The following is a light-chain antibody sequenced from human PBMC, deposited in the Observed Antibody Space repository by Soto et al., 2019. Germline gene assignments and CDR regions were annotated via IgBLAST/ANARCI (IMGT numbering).Light chain of an antibody. J-gene: IGKJ2*01. CDR3: QQYNNWPPYT. CDR1: QSVSTY. Sequence: EIVMTQSPATLSVSPGERATLSCRASQSVSTYLAWYQQKPGQAPRLLIYDASTRATGIPARFSGSGSGTEFTLTISSLQSEDFVVYYCQQYNNWPPYTFGQGTKLEIK. CDR2: DAS. V-gene: IGKV3-15*01.